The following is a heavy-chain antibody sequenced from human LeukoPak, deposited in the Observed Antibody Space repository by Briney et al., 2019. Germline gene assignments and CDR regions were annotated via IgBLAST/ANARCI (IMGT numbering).Heavy chain of an antibody. D-gene: IGHD4-17*01. CDR3: AREATVCSYNWFDH. Sequence: GGSLRLSCAASGFTFSSYSMNWVRQAPGKGLEWVSSISSSSSYIYYADSVKGRFTISRDNAKNSLYLQMNSLRAEDTPVYYCAREATVCSYNWFDHWGQGTLVTVSS. CDR1: GFTFSSYS. V-gene: IGHV3-21*01. J-gene: IGHJ5*02. CDR2: ISSSSSYI.